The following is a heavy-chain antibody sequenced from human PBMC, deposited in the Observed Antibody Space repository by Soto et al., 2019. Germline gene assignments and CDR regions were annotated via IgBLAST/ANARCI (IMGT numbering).Heavy chain of an antibody. CDR3: ARVAHVSGNPYYFDY. V-gene: IGHV1-2*04. CDR2: INPSSGGT. J-gene: IGHJ4*02. Sequence: WASVKVSCKASGYTFTGYYMHWVRQAPGQGLEWMGRINPSSGGTNYARKFQGWATMTRDTSISTAYMELSRLRSDDTAVYYCARVAHVSGNPYYFDYWGQGTLVTVSS. D-gene: IGHD1-26*01. CDR1: GYTFTGYY.